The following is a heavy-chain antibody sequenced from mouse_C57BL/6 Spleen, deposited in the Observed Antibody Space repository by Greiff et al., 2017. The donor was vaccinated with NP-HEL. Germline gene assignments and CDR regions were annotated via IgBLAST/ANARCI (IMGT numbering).Heavy chain of an antibody. D-gene: IGHD2-3*01. Sequence: EVKLMESGEGLVKPGGSLKLSCAASGFTFSSYAMSWVRQTPEKRLEWVAYISSGGDYIYYADTVKGRFTISRDNARNTLYLQMSSLKSEDTAMYYCTRDGEDYYAMDYWGQGTSVTVSS. CDR2: ISSGGDYI. CDR3: TRDGEDYYAMDY. CDR1: GFTFSSYA. J-gene: IGHJ4*01. V-gene: IGHV5-9-1*02.